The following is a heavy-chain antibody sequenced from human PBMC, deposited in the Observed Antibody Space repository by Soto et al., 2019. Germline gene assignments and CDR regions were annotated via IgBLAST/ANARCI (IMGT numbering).Heavy chain of an antibody. Sequence: QLQLQESGPGLVKPSETLSLTCTVSGSSISSSSYEWGWIRQPPGKGLEWIGSIYYSGSTYYNPSLESRVTISVDTSKNQFSLKLSSVTAADTAVYYCARRRIVGATGLDYWGQGTLVTVSS. D-gene: IGHD1-26*01. V-gene: IGHV4-39*01. CDR3: ARRRIVGATGLDY. J-gene: IGHJ4*02. CDR2: IYYSGST. CDR1: GSSISSSSYE.